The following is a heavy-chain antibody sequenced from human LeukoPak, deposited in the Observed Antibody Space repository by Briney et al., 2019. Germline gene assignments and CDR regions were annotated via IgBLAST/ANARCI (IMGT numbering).Heavy chain of an antibody. V-gene: IGHV1-2*02. Sequence: ASVTVSFKASVYTSTVYYMHWVRQAPGQGLEWMGWINPNSGGTNYAQKFQGRVTMTRDTSISTAYMELSRLRSDDTAVYYCARSGPREVQLERWGQGTLVTVSS. J-gene: IGHJ4*02. D-gene: IGHD1-1*01. CDR1: VYTSTVYY. CDR3: ARSGPREVQLER. CDR2: INPNSGGT.